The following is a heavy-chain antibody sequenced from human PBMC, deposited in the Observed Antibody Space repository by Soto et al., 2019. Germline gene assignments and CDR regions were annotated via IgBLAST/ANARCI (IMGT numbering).Heavy chain of an antibody. D-gene: IGHD5-18*01. J-gene: IGHJ6*02. CDR1: GVPVSSNY. CDR3: ARGLRYSYGYYGMDV. CDR2: IYSGGST. Sequence: GGSLRLSSAASGVPVSSNYMSWVRQAPGKGLEWVSVIYSGGSTYYADSVKGRFTISRDNSKNTLYLQMNSLRAEDTAVYYCARGLRYSYGYYGMDVWGQGTTVTVSS. V-gene: IGHV3-53*01.